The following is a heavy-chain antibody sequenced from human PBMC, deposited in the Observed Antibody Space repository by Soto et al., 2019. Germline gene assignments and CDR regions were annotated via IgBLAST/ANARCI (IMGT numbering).Heavy chain of an antibody. CDR1: GYTFTSFY. V-gene: IGHV1-46*01. Sequence: QVQLVQSGAEVKKPGASVKVSCKASGYTFTSFYMHWVRQAPGQGLEWVGIINPSGGSTTYAQKFQGRVTMTRDTSTSTVYMELSSLKSEDTAVYYCARALRRYYFDYWGQGTLVTVSS. CDR2: INPSGGST. J-gene: IGHJ4*02. CDR3: ARALRRYYFDY.